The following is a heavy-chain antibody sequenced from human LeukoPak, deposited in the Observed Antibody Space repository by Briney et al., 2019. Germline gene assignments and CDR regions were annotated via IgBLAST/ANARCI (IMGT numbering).Heavy chain of an antibody. J-gene: IGHJ5*02. CDR2: ISSSGSAI. Sequence: GGSLRLSCAASGFTFSSYEMNWVRQAPGKGLEWVSYISSSGSAIYYADSVKGRFTISRDNAKNSLYLQMNSLRAEDTAVYYCARGGDCSGGSCYPYNWFDPWGQGTLVTVSS. V-gene: IGHV3-48*03. D-gene: IGHD2-15*01. CDR3: ARGGDCSGGSCYPYNWFDP. CDR1: GFTFSSYE.